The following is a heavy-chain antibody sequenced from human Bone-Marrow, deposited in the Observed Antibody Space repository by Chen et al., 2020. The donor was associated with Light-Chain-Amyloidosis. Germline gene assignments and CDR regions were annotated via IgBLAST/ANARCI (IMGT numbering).Heavy chain of an antibody. Sequence: EVQLVESGGGLVQPGGSLRLSCAAYGFTFNDYLMHWVRQVPGKGLVWVARIKSDGSATNYADSVKGRFTVSRDNAKNTLYLQMKSLRAEDTAVYYCTRGDCTSTSCFLDFWGQGTLVTVSS. D-gene: IGHD2-2*01. J-gene: IGHJ4*02. CDR3: TRGDCTSTSCFLDF. CDR2: IKSDGSAT. CDR1: GFTFNDYL. V-gene: IGHV3-74*01.